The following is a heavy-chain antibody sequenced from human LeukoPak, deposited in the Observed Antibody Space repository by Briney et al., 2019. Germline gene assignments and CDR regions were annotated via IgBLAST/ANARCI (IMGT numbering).Heavy chain of an antibody. CDR1: GGSISSYY. CDR2: IYYSGST. V-gene: IGHV4-59*12. D-gene: IGHD6-13*01. CDR3: EYSSSWYYYGMDV. Sequence: SETLSLTCTVSGGSISSYYWSWIRQPPGKGLEWIGYIYYSGSTNYNPSLKSRVTISVDTSKNQFSLKLSSVTAADTAVYYCEYSSSWYYYGMDVWGQGTTVTVSS. J-gene: IGHJ6*02.